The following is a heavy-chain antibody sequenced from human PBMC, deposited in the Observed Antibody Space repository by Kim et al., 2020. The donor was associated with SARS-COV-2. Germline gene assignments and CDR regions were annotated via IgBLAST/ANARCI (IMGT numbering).Heavy chain of an antibody. CDR2: ST. V-gene: IGHV1-46*01. J-gene: IGHJ4*02. D-gene: IGHD1-26*01. Sequence: STSYAKKFQGRVTMTRDTSTSTVYMELSSLRSEDTAVFYCARGGGNYLTYWGQGTLVTVSS. CDR3: ARGGGNYLTY.